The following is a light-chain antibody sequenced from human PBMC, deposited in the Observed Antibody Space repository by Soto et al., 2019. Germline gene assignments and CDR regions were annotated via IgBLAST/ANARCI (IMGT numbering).Light chain of an antibody. Sequence: VVTQEPSFSVSPGGTVTLTCGLSTGSVSTSYYPSWYQQTPGQAPRTLIYSTNTRSSGVPDRFSGSILGNKAALTITGAQADDESDYYCVLYMGSGIWVFGGGTKLTVL. CDR2: STN. V-gene: IGLV8-61*01. J-gene: IGLJ2*01. CDR3: VLYMGSGIWV. CDR1: TGSVSTSYY.